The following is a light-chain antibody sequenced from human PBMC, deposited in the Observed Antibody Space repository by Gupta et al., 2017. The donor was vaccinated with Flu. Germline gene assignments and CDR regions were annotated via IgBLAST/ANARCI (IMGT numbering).Light chain of an antibody. CDR2: WAS. CDR3: QQYNSSPGT. CDR1: QSVLYSSNNKNY. J-gene: IGKJ3*01. V-gene: IGKV4-1*01. Sequence: DIVLPQSPDSLAVSLGERATINCKSSQSVLYSSNNKNYLAWYQQKPGQPPKLLIYWASTRESGVPDRFSGSGSGTEFTLTISSLQAEDVAVYYCQQYNSSPGTFGPGTKVDIK.